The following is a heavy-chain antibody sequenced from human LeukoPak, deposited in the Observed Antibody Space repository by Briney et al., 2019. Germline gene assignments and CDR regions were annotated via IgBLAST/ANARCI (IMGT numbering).Heavy chain of an antibody. CDR3: ARESMLGYCSSTSCRTSYYYGMDV. CDR2: IIPILGIA. V-gene: IGHV1-69*04. Sequence: ASVKVSCKASGGTFSSYAISWVRQAPGQGLEWMGRIIPILGIANYAQKFQGRVTITADKSTSTAYMELSSLRSEDTAVYYCARESMLGYCSSTSCRTSYYYGMDVWGQGTTVTVSS. CDR1: GGTFSSYA. J-gene: IGHJ6*02. D-gene: IGHD2-2*01.